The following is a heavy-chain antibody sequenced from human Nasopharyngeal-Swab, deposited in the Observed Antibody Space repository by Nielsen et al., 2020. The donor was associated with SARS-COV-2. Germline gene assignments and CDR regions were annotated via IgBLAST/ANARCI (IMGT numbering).Heavy chain of an antibody. Sequence: PETLSLTCTVSGGSISSYYWSWIRQPPGKGLEWIGYIYYSGSTNYNPSLKSRVTISVDTSKNQFSLKLSSVTAADTAVYYCAREVRRTYYYGMDVWGQGTTVTVSS. J-gene: IGHJ6*02. CDR1: GGSISSYY. CDR2: IYYSGST. V-gene: IGHV4-59*01. CDR3: AREVRRTYYYGMDV. D-gene: IGHD1-1*01.